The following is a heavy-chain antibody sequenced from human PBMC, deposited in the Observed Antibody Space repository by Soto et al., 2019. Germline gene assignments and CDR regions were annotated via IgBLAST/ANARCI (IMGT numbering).Heavy chain of an antibody. V-gene: IGHV1-69*02. CDR1: GGTFSSYT. Sequence: QVQLVQSGAEVKKPGSSVKVSCKASGGTFSSYTISWVRQAPGQGLEWMGRIIPILGIASYAQKFQGRVTINADKDTSTAYMEQSSLRSEDTAVHYCAGSSRSGTTADYWGQGTLVTVSS. CDR3: AGSSRSGTTADY. CDR2: IIPILGIA. J-gene: IGHJ4*02. D-gene: IGHD1-1*01.